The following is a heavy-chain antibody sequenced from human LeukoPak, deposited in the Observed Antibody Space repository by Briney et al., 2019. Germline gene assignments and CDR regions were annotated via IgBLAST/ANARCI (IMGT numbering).Heavy chain of an antibody. CDR3: ARVIDNYYEASGNLY. CDR1: GGSINGNY. V-gene: IGHV4-4*07. Sequence: KPSETLSLTRGVSGGSINGNYWSWMPHPAGKGLEWMGRIYSSGSTNYNPSLQCRVTMAVETSKNQLSLKLRTVTAADTALHYCARVIDNYYEASGNLYWGGGTLVTVSS. J-gene: IGHJ4*02. CDR2: IYSSGST. D-gene: IGHD3-22*01.